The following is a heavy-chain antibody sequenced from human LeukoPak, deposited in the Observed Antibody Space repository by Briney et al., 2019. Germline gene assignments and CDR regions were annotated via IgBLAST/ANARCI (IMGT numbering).Heavy chain of an antibody. Sequence: PSETLSLTCGVSGGSISSNNYSWGWIRQPPGKSLEYIGYISHTGNTYYKASLKSRLTISFDTSKNQFSLKLRSATAADTAVYYCARVTGYVIEDNFDYWGQGTLVTVSS. V-gene: IGHV4-30-4*07. J-gene: IGHJ4*02. CDR2: ISHTGNT. D-gene: IGHD2-15*01. CDR1: GGSISSNNYS. CDR3: ARVTGYVIEDNFDY.